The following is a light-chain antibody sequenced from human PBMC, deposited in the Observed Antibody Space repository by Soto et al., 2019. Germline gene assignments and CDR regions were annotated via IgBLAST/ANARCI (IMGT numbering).Light chain of an antibody. V-gene: IGKV1-39*01. CDR3: QQLKSYVT. J-gene: IGKJ5*01. Sequence: DIQLTQSPSSLSASVGDRVSISCRASQSISNYLNWYQQKPGKAPKVLIFAASELQSGVPSRFSGSGSGTDFTLTISSLQPDDFATYYCQQLKSYVTFGQGTRLEIK. CDR2: AAS. CDR1: QSISNY.